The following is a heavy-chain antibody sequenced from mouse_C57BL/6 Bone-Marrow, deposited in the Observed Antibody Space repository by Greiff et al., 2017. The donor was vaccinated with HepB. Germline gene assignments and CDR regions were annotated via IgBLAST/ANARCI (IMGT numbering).Heavy chain of an antibody. D-gene: IGHD2-12*01. CDR1: GFSLTSYA. J-gene: IGHJ4*01. CDR3: ARIGLLYPYYAMDY. V-gene: IGHV2-9-1*01. CDR2: IWTGGGT. Sequence: VKLVESGPGLVAPSQSLSITCTVSGFSLTSYAISWVRQPPGKGLEWLGVIWTGGGTNYNSALKSRLSISKDNSKSQVFLKMNSLQTDDTARYYCARIGLLYPYYAMDYWGQGTSVTVSS.